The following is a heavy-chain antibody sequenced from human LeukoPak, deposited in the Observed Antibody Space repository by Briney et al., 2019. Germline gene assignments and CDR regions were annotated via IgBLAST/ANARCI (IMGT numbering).Heavy chain of an antibody. D-gene: IGHD6-19*01. CDR1: GYTFTNYG. CDR2: ISAYNGDT. V-gene: IGHV1-18*01. Sequence: GASVKVSCKASGYTFTNYGISWVRQAPGQGLEWMGWISAYNGDTNYTQKLQGRVTMTTDTSTSTAYMELRSLRSDDTAVYYCARERNLEIAVAGTIFNYWGQGTLVTVSS. CDR3: ARERNLEIAVAGTIFNY. J-gene: IGHJ4*02.